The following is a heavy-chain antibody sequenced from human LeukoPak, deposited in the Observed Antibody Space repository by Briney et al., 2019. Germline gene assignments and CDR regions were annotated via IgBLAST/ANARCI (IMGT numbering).Heavy chain of an antibody. D-gene: IGHD3-16*02. CDR2: ISSSSSYI. J-gene: IGHJ4*02. V-gene: IGHV3-21*01. Sequence: GGSLRLSCAASGFTFSSYSMNWVRQAPGKGPEWVSSISSSSSYIYYADSVKGRFTISRDNAKNSLYLQMNSLRAEDTAVYYCARDHYDYVWGSYRSEGFDYWGQGTLVTVSS. CDR3: ARDHYDYVWGSYRSEGFDY. CDR1: GFTFSSYS.